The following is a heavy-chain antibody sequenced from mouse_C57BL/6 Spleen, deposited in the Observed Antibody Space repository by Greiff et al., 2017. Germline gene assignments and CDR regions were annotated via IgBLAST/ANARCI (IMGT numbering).Heavy chain of an antibody. V-gene: IGHV1-15*01. CDR3: TREFLITTVVNY. D-gene: IGHD1-1*01. CDR2: IDPETGGT. J-gene: IGHJ2*01. CDR1: GYTFTDYE. Sequence: QVQLKQSGAELVRPGASVTLSCKASGYTFTDYEMHWVKQTPVHGLEWIGAIDPETGGTAYNQKFKGKAILTADKSSSTAYMELRSLTSEDSAVYYCTREFLITTVVNYWGQGTTLTVSS.